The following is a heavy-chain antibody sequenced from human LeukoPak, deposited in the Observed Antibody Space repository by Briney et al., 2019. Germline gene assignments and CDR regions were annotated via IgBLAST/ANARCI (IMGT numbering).Heavy chain of an antibody. CDR1: GFTFSSYS. CDR2: ISSSSSYI. Sequence: GGSLRLSCAASGFTFSSYSMNWVRQAPGKGLEWVSSISSSSSYIYYADSVKGRFTISRDNAKNSLYLQMNSLRAEDTAVYYCAGVDFWSGYSFGYWGHGTLVTVSS. D-gene: IGHD3-3*01. V-gene: IGHV3-21*01. J-gene: IGHJ4*01. CDR3: AGVDFWSGYSFGY.